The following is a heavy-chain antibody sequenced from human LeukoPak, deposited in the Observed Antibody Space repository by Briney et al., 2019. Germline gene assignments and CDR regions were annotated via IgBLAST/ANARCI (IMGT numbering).Heavy chain of an antibody. CDR2: INPSGGT. V-gene: IGHV4-34*01. CDR1: GESFSGYY. Sequence: PSETLSLTCAVSGESFSGYYWNWIRQPPGNGLEWIGEINPSGGTNYSPSLESRVTISVDTSTNQFSLKVTSVTAADTAVYYCARGSNRARLANWGRGTQVTVSS. J-gene: IGHJ4*02. D-gene: IGHD3-16*01. CDR3: ARGSNRARLAN.